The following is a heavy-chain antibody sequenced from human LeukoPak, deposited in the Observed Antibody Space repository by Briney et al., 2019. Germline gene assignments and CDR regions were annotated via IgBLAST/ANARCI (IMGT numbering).Heavy chain of an antibody. CDR2: ISGSGGST. CDR1: GFTFSSYA. D-gene: IGHD5-18*01. Sequence: GGSLRLSCAASGFTFSSYAMSWVRQAPGKGLEWVSAISGSGGSTYYADSVKGRFTISRDNSKNTLYLQMNSLRAEDTAVYYCARVRGYSYGYSDYWGQGTLVTVSS. V-gene: IGHV3-23*01. CDR3: ARVRGYSYGYSDY. J-gene: IGHJ4*02.